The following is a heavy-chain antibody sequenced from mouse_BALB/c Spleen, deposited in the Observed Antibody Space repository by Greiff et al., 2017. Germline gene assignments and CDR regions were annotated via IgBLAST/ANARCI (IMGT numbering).Heavy chain of an antibody. CDR1: GDTITSGY. Sequence: DVMLVESGPSLAKPSQSLYLSCTATGDTITSGYWNWIRKFPGNKLEYMGYISYSGSTYYNPSLKSRISITRDTSKNQYYLQLNSVTTEDTATYYCARRKLGEGYFDYWGQGTTLTVSS. D-gene: IGHD4-1*01. V-gene: IGHV3-8*02. CDR3: ARRKLGEGYFDY. J-gene: IGHJ2*01. CDR2: ISYSGST.